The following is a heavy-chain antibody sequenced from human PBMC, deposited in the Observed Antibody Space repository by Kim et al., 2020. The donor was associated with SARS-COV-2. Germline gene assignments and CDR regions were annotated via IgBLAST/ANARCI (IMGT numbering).Heavy chain of an antibody. V-gene: IGHV4-39*01. CDR2: VYYTGST. CDR1: GGSISSSGYY. CDR3: ARHFRGTSIRFLELYQFDY. J-gene: IGHJ4*02. D-gene: IGHD2-2*02. Sequence: SETLSLTCTVSGGSISSSGYYWGWIRQRPGNGPEWSGSVYYTGSTYYNPSLKSRVTISVDTSKNQFSLKLSSVTAADTAVYCCARHFRGTSIRFLELYQFDYWGQGTLVTVSS.